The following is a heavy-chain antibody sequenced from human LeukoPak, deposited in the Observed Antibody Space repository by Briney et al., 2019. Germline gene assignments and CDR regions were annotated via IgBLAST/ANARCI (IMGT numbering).Heavy chain of an antibody. J-gene: IGHJ4*02. CDR2: IWYDGNNK. Sequence: GGSLRLSCAAFGFTFGDYAMHWVRQAPGKGLEWVAVIWYDGNNKYYADSVKGRFTTSRDNSKDTLYLRMNSLSPEDTAMYYCAREGFTNYERELDYWGRGTQVTVS. CDR3: AREGFTNYERELDY. CDR1: GFTFGDYA. D-gene: IGHD4/OR15-4a*01. V-gene: IGHV3-33*01.